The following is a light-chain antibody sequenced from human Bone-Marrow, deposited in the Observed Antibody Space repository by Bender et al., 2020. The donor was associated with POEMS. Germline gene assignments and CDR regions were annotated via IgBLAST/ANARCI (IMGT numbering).Light chain of an antibody. V-gene: IGLV2-8*01. Sequence: QSALTQPPSASGSPGQSVTISCTGTSSDVGGYDSVSWYQQYPGKAPKRLIYGVTIRPSGVPDRFSGSKSGNTAFLTVSGLQSEDEADYYCISYAGRRTYVFGTGTTVTVL. CDR1: SSDVGGYDS. CDR2: GVT. CDR3: ISYAGRRTYV. J-gene: IGLJ1*01.